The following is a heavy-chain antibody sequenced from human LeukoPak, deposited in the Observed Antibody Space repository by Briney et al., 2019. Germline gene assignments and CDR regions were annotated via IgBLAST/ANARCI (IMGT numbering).Heavy chain of an antibody. J-gene: IGHJ4*02. CDR1: GFTVSSNY. D-gene: IGHD4-17*01. CDR2: IYSGGST. CDR3: ASLKKGGYGDYAKSC. V-gene: IGHV3-66*02. Sequence: GGSLRLSGAASGFTVSSNYMSWVRQAPGKGLEWVSVIYSGGSTYYADSVKGRFTISRDNSKNTLYLQMNSLRAEDTAVYYCASLKKGGYGDYAKSCWGQGTLVTVSS.